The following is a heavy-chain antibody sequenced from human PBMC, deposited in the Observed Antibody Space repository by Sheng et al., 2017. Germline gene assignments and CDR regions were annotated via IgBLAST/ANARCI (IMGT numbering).Heavy chain of an antibody. V-gene: IGHV4-61*02. J-gene: IGHJ4*02. CDR1: GGSISSGSYY. D-gene: IGHD3-22*01. Sequence: QVQLQESGPGLVKPSQTLSLTCTVSGGSISSGSYYWSWIRQPAGKGLEWIGRIYTSGSTNYNPSLKSRVTISVDTSKNQFSLKLSSVTAADTAVYYCARTTYYYDSSANFDYWGQGTAGHRL. CDR2: IYTSGST. CDR3: ARTTYYYDSSANFDY.